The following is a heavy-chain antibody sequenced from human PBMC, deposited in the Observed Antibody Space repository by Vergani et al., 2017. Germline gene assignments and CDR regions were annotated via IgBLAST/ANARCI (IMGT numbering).Heavy chain of an antibody. D-gene: IGHD4-11*01. CDR2: IYHSGST. CDR1: GYSISSGYY. CDR3: ARAMTTTDY. V-gene: IGHV4-38-2*02. J-gene: IGHJ4*02. Sequence: QVQLQESGPGLVKPSETLSLTCTVSGYSISSGYYWGWIRQSPGKGLEWIASIYHSGSTYYNPSLKSRVTISVDTSKHQFSLKLNSVTAADTAVYYCARAMTTTDYWGQGTLVTVSS.